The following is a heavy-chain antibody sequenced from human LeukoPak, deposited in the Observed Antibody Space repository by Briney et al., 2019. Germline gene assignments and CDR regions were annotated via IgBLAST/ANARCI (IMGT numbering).Heavy chain of an antibody. CDR3: AAAGDDYGDYVFDC. D-gene: IGHD4-17*01. CDR2: IVVGSGNT. V-gene: IGHV1-58*02. CDR1: GFTFTNCA. Sequence: SVKVSFKASGFTFTNCAMQWVRQARGQRLEGIGWIVVGSGNTNYAQKFQERVTITRDMSTSTAYMELSSLRSEDTAVYYCAAAGDDYGDYVFDCWGRGSLVTVPS. J-gene: IGHJ4*02.